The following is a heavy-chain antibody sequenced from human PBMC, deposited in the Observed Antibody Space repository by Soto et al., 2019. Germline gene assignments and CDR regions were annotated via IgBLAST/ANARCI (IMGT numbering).Heavy chain of an antibody. J-gene: IGHJ4*02. V-gene: IGHV3-30*18. Sequence: QVHLVESGGGVVQPGRSLRLSCAASGFTFSTYAMYWVRQAPGKGLEWVASISSEGSKKDFADSVKGRFTISRDSSKNSLYLQMDSLRAEDTAVYYCAKEYTTFRDTFHYSGQGTLVIVSS. D-gene: IGHD5-18*01. CDR2: ISSEGSKK. CDR1: GFTFSTYA. CDR3: AKEYTTFRDTFHY.